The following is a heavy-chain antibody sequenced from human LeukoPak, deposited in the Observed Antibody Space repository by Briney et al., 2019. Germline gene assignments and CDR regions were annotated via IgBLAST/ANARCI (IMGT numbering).Heavy chain of an antibody. CDR3: VKDYDSSGYYYFDY. D-gene: IGHD3-22*01. CDR1: GFTFEDYA. Sequence: GGSLRLSCAASGFTFEDYAMHWVRQGPGKGLEWVSGISWNSNSIGYADSVKGRFTITRDNAKNALYLQMNNLRTEDTALYYCVKDYDSSGYYYFDYWAREPRSPSPQ. CDR2: ISWNSNSI. V-gene: IGHV3-9*01. J-gene: IGHJ4*02.